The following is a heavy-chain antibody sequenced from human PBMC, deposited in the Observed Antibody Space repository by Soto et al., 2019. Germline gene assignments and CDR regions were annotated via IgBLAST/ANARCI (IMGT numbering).Heavy chain of an antibody. V-gene: IGHV4-34*01. CDR3: ARDIITVIGGEIYYYFGMDV. J-gene: IGHJ6*02. Sequence: SETLSLTCAVNGGSFREYYWSWIRQPPGKGLEWIGEINQSGTTHYNPSLKRRVNISIDTSKNQFSLNLTSVTAADTATYFCARDIITVIGGEIYYYFGMDVWGQGTTVTVSS. CDR2: INQSGTT. D-gene: IGHD3-16*01. CDR1: GGSFREYY.